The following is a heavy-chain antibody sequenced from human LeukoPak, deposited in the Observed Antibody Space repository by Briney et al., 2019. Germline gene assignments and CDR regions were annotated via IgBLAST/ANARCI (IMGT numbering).Heavy chain of an antibody. V-gene: IGHV4-38-2*02. CDR2: VYYSGST. CDR1: GYSISSGYY. D-gene: IGHD2-15*01. CDR3: ARNELYCTGGSCYLAYFDY. J-gene: IGHJ4*02. Sequence: SETLSLTCTVSGYSISSGYYWGWIRQPPGKGLEWIGSVYYSGSTYYNPSLKSRVTISVDTSKNQFSLKLSSVTAADTAVYYCARNELYCTGGSCYLAYFDYWGQGTLVTVSS.